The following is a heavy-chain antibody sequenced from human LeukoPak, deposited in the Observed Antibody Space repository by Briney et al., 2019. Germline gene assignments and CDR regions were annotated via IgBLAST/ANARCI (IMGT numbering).Heavy chain of an antibody. CDR1: GGSISSGSYY. J-gene: IGHJ6*03. V-gene: IGHV4-61*02. CDR2: IYTSGSN. Sequence: SETLSLTCTVSGGSISSGSYYWSWIRQPAGKGLEWIGRIYTSGSNNYNPSLKSRVTISVDTYKNPFSLKLSSVTAADTAVYYCARESSVITMVRGVIITPPVYYYMDVWGKGTTVTISS. CDR3: ARESSVITMVRGVIITPPVYYYMDV. D-gene: IGHD3-10*01.